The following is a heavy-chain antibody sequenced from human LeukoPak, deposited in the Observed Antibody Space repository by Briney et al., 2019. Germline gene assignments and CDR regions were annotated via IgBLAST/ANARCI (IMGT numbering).Heavy chain of an antibody. CDR2: ISSSSSYI. Sequence: KPGGSLRLSCAASGFTFSNFGINWVRQAPGKGLEWVSSISSSSSYISYADSVKGRFTISRDNSKNTLYLQMNSLRAEDTAVYYCAKGGYNYGYVDYWGQGTLVTVSS. D-gene: IGHD5-18*01. CDR1: GFTFSNFG. J-gene: IGHJ4*02. CDR3: AKGGYNYGYVDY. V-gene: IGHV3-21*04.